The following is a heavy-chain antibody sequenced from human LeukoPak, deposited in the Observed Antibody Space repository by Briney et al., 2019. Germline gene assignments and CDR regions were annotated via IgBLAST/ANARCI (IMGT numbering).Heavy chain of an antibody. CDR3: ARVSVVGYDILTGYYLY. J-gene: IGHJ4*02. V-gene: IGHV3-30*04. CDR2: ISYDGSNK. Sequence: PGGSLRLSCAASGFTFSSYAMHWVRQAPGKVLEWVAVISYDGSNKYYADSVKGRFTISRDNSKNTLYLQMSSLRAEDTAVYYCARVSVVGYDILTGYYLYWGQGTLVTVSS. CDR1: GFTFSSYA. D-gene: IGHD3-9*01.